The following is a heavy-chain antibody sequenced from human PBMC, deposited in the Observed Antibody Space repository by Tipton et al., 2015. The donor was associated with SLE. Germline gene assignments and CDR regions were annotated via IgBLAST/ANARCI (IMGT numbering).Heavy chain of an antibody. CDR3: AKDKVASAATPHY. CDR2: IRHDGTNK. Sequence: SLRLSRAASGFTFSSYGMHWVRQAPGKGLEWVAFIRHDGTNKDYGDSVKGRFTISRDNSKNSLFLLIDSLRVEDTAVYYCAKDKVASAATPHYWCQGTLVAVSS. V-gene: IGHV3-30*02. J-gene: IGHJ4*02. D-gene: IGHD2-2*01. CDR1: GFTFSSYG.